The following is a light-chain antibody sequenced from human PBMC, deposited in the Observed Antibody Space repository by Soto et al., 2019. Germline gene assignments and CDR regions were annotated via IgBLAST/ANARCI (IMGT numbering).Light chain of an antibody. CDR1: TSDVGGYNF. CDR2: EVS. V-gene: IGLV2-14*01. J-gene: IGLJ1*01. CDR3: SSYTSSGTRV. Sequence: QSVLTQPASVSGSPGQSITISCTGTTSDVGGYNFVSWYQLHPGKAPKLMIFEVSTRPSGVSNRFSGSKSGNTASLTIAGLQAEDEADYYCSSYTSSGTRVFGTGTKVTVL.